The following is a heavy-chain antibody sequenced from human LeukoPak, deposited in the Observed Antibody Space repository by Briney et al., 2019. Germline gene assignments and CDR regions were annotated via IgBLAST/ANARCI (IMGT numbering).Heavy chain of an antibody. Sequence: GGSLRLSCAASGFTFSNYGLHWVRQAPGKGLEWVAFIHYDGRNKYYADSVKGRFTVSRDNSKNPLYLQMSSLRPEDTAVYYCAKERSGLDYWGQGTLVTVS. J-gene: IGHJ4*02. CDR1: GFTFSNYG. V-gene: IGHV3-30*02. D-gene: IGHD3-22*01. CDR3: AKERSGLDY. CDR2: IHYDGRNK.